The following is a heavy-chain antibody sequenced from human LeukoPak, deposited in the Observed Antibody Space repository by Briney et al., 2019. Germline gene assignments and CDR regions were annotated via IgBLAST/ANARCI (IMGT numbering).Heavy chain of an antibody. CDR3: ARVPWEGWLQFHAFDI. D-gene: IGHD5-24*01. V-gene: IGHV4-31*03. Sequence: SQTLSLTCTVSGGSISSGGYYWSWIRQHPGKGLEWIGYIYYSGSTYYNPSLRSRVTISVETSKNQFSLKLSSVTAADTAVYYCARVPWEGWLQFHAFDIWGQGTIVTVSS. J-gene: IGHJ3*02. CDR2: IYYSGST. CDR1: GGSISSGGYY.